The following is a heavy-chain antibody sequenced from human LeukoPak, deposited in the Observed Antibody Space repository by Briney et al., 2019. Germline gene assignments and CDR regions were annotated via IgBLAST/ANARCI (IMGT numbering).Heavy chain of an antibody. CDR2: IYYSGST. D-gene: IGHD4/OR15-4a*01. J-gene: IGHJ4*02. Sequence: SETLSLTXTVSGGSISSYYWSWIRQPPGKGLEWIGYIYYSGSTNYNPSLKSRVTISVDTSKNRFSLKLSSVTAADTAVYYCARGLVPYYFDYWGQGTLVTVSS. CDR1: GGSISSYY. V-gene: IGHV4-59*01. CDR3: ARGLVPYYFDY.